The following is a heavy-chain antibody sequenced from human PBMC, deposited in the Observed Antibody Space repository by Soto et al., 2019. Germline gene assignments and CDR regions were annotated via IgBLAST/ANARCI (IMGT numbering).Heavy chain of an antibody. CDR2: IIPIFGTA. CDR1: GGTFSSYA. V-gene: IGHV1-69*13. CDR3: ARGYEYSSSFDY. D-gene: IGHD6-6*01. Sequence: ASVKVSCKASGGTFSSYAISWVRQAPGQGLEWMGGIIPIFGTANYAQKFQGRVTITADESTSTAYMELSSLRSEDTAVYYCARGYEYSSSFDYWGQGTLVTVSS. J-gene: IGHJ4*02.